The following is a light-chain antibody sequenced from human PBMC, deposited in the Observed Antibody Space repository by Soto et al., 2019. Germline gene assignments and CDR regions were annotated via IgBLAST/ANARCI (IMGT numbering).Light chain of an antibody. CDR2: DAS. Sequence: IVLTQSPASLSLSQVEIPTLSCRASQSVSSYLAWFQQKPGQAPRLLIYDASIRATGIPARFSGSGSETDFTLTISSLEPEDFAVYYCQQRASWVTFGQGTRLEIK. V-gene: IGKV3-11*01. J-gene: IGKJ5*01. CDR1: QSVSSY. CDR3: QQRASWVT.